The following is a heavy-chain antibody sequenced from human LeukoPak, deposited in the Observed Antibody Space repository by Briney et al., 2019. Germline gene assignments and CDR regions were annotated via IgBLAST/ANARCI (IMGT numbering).Heavy chain of an antibody. V-gene: IGHV4-39*07. D-gene: IGHD5-24*01. CDR3: ARERRDGYNYSNFHYYYYMDV. Sequence: PSETLSLTCTVSGGSISSSSYYWGWIRQPPGKGLEWIGSIYYSGSTYYNPSLKSRVTISVDTSKNQFSLKLSSVTAADTAVYYCARERRDGYNYSNFHYYYYMDVWGKGTTVTISS. CDR1: GGSISSSSYY. J-gene: IGHJ6*03. CDR2: IYYSGST.